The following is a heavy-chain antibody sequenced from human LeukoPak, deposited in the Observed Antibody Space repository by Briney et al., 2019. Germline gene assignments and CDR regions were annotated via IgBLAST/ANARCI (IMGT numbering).Heavy chain of an antibody. J-gene: IGHJ6*02. Sequence: GGSLRLSCAASGFTVSSNYMSWVRQAPGKGLEWVSVIYSGGSTYYADSVKGRFTISRDNSKNTLYLQMNSLRAEDTAVYYCAKSSGPGGYYYYGMDVWGQGTTVTVSS. V-gene: IGHV3-66*01. CDR1: GFTVSSNY. CDR3: AKSSGPGGYYYYGMDV. D-gene: IGHD3-22*01. CDR2: IYSGGST.